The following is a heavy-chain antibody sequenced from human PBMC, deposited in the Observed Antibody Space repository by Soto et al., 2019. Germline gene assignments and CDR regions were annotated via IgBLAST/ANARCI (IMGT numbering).Heavy chain of an antibody. V-gene: IGHV4-39*01. CDR3: ARHAGMDTIVDY. Sequence: SETLSLTCTVSGDSLSTTPYYLGWIRQPPGKGLEWIATIYYSGTTYYNPSLKSRVTISVDTSKNQFYLELRSVTAADTAMYYCARHAGMDTIVDYWGQGALVTVSS. CDR1: GDSLSTTPYY. J-gene: IGHJ4*02. D-gene: IGHD5-18*01. CDR2: IYYSGTT.